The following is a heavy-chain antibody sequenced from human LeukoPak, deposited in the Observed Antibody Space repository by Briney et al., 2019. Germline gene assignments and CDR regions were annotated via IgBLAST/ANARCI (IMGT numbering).Heavy chain of an antibody. D-gene: IGHD6-13*01. CDR2: IYYSGTT. Sequence: SETLSLTCTVSGGSISSYYWSWIRQPPGKGLEGIGYIYYSGTTNYNPSLKSRVTISVDTSKNQFSLKLSSVTAADTAVYYCARRGAAGTIDYWGQGTLVTVSS. V-gene: IGHV4-59*01. CDR3: ARRGAAGTIDY. CDR1: GGSISSYY. J-gene: IGHJ4*02.